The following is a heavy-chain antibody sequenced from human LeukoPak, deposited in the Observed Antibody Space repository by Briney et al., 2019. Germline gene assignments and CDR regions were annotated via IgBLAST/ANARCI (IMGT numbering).Heavy chain of an antibody. V-gene: IGHV3-23*01. Sequence: GGSLRLSCASSGFTFSSYAMSWVRQAPGKGLEWVSAISGSGGSTYYADSVKGRFTISRDNSKNTLYLQMNSLRAEDTAVYYCAKDASFPGWSRSAKRRGSYYPEVSDYRGQGTLVTVSS. J-gene: IGHJ4*02. D-gene: IGHD3-10*01. CDR3: AKDASFPGWSRSAKRRGSYYPEVSDY. CDR2: ISGSGGST. CDR1: GFTFSSYA.